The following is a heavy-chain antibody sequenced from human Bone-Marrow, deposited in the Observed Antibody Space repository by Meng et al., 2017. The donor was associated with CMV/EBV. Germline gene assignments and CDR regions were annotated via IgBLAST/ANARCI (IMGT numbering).Heavy chain of an antibody. Sequence: GESLKISCAASGFTFSDYWMTWLRQAPGRGLELVAHIKEDGSEKYFVGSVKGRFTISRDNAKNSLYLQMNSLRAEDTAVYYCARDPFIKAFDIWGQGPMVTV. CDR3: ARDPFIKAFDI. CDR1: GFTFSDYW. CDR2: IKEDGSEK. J-gene: IGHJ3*02. V-gene: IGHV3-7*01.